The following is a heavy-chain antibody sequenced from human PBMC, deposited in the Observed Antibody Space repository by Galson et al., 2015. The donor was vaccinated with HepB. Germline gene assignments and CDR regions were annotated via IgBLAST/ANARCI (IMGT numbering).Heavy chain of an antibody. CDR1: GGSISSYY. D-gene: IGHD5-12*01. CDR2: VFYSGST. J-gene: IGHJ1*01. V-gene: IGHV4-59*01. Sequence: SETLSLTCTVSGGSISSYYWSWIRQPPGKGLEWIGYVFYSGSTNYNPSLKSRVTISVDTSKNQFSLKLNSVTAADTAVYYCASGSGYAWNAEYFHHWGQGTLGTVSS. CDR3: ASGSGYAWNAEYFHH.